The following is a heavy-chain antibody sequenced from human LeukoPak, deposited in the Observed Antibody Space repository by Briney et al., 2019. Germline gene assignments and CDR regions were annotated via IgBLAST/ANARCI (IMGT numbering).Heavy chain of an antibody. CDR2: IKQDGSEA. Sequence: PGGSLRLSCAASEFTFNRYWMSWFRQAPGKGLQWVANIKQDGSEAHYVDSVKGRFTISRDNAKNSLSLQMDSLNVDDTGVSFCTRGALFGSGRTHLDFWSQGTLVSVSS. CDR3: TRGALFGSGRTHLDF. J-gene: IGHJ4*02. CDR1: EFTFNRYW. V-gene: IGHV3-7*04. D-gene: IGHD1-14*01.